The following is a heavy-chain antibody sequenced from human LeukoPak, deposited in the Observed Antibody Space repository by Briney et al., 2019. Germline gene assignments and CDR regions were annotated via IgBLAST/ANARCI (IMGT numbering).Heavy chain of an antibody. D-gene: IGHD5-24*01. J-gene: IGHJ3*01. V-gene: IGHV3-23*01. Sequence: GGSLRLSCAASGFTFSNYALSWVRQAPGKGLEWVSAIHYSGGSTYYADSVKGRFTISRDNSKNTLYLQMNSLRAEDTAVYYCAKVIREVDMSYDYWGQGTMVTVSS. CDR3: AKVIREVDMSYDY. CDR2: IHYSGGST. CDR1: GFTFSNYA.